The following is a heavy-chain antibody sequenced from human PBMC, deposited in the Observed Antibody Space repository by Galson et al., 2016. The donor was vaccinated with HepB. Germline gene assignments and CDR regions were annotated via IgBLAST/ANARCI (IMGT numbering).Heavy chain of an antibody. CDR3: AREVRYDFWSNYFSGKFYYYMDV. Sequence: SVKVSCKASGGTFSNYGISWVRQAPGHGLEWMGGITPIFGTTNNAQKFQGRVTITADKSTSTAYMELRSLRPDDTAVYYCAREVRYDFWSNYFSGKFYYYMDVWGKGTTVTVAS. J-gene: IGHJ6*03. V-gene: IGHV1-69*06. CDR2: ITPIFGTT. CDR1: GGTFSNYG. D-gene: IGHD3-3*01.